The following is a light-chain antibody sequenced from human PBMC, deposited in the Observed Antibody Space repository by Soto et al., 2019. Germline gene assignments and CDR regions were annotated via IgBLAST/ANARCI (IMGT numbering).Light chain of an antibody. CDR2: GAS. CDR1: QGISDY. V-gene: IGKV1-27*01. Sequence: DIQMTQSPSSVSASVGDRVTITCRASQGISDYLAWYQQIPGKVPKLLIYGASTLHSGVPSRFSGSGSGTEFTIPISSLQPEDVATYYCQKYNSAPWTCWLGTTVEIK. J-gene: IGKJ1*01. CDR3: QKYNSAPWT.